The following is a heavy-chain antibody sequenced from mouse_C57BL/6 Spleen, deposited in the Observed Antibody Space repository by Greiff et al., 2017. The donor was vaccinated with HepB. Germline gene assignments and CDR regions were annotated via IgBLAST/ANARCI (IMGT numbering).Heavy chain of an antibody. D-gene: IGHD1-1*01. V-gene: IGHV1-54*01. CDR1: GYAFTNYL. CDR2: FNPGSGGT. Sequence: VQLQQSGAELVRPGTSVKVSCKASGYAFTNYLIEWVKQRPGQGLEWIGVFNPGSGGTNYNEKFKGKATLTADKSSSTGYMQLSSLTSEDSAVYLCARSETTVVATEEGFAYWGQGTMVTVSA. J-gene: IGHJ3*01. CDR3: ARSETTVVATEEGFAY.